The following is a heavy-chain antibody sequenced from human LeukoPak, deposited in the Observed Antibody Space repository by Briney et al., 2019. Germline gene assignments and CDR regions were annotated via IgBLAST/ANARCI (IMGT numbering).Heavy chain of an antibody. D-gene: IGHD7-27*01. V-gene: IGHV3-23*01. Sequence: PGGSLRLSCAASGFTFSGYAMSWVRQAPGKGLEWVSAISGSGGSTYYADSVKGRFTISRDNSKNTLYLQMNSLRADDTALYYCAKDRTWGLDYWGQGTLVTVSS. CDR1: GFTFSGYA. CDR3: AKDRTWGLDY. CDR2: ISGSGGST. J-gene: IGHJ4*02.